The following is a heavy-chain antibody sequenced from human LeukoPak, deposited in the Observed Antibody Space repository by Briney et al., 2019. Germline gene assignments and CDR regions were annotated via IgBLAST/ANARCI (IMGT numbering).Heavy chain of an antibody. Sequence: SETLSLTCTVSGGSISSYYWSWIRQPAGKGLEWIGRIYTSGSTNYNPSLKSRVTISVDTSKNQFSLKLSSVTAADTAVYYCARDFDYVWGSYRPNAAFDIWGQGTMVTVSS. J-gene: IGHJ3*02. CDR1: GGSISSYY. CDR3: ARDFDYVWGSYRPNAAFDI. V-gene: IGHV4-4*07. D-gene: IGHD3-16*02. CDR2: IYTSGST.